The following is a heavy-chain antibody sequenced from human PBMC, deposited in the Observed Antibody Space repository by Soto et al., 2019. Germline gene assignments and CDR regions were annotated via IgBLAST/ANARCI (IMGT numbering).Heavy chain of an antibody. D-gene: IGHD1-26*01. CDR3: ARRGSGSYYDY. V-gene: IGHV3-23*01. J-gene: IGHJ4*02. CDR2: ISGSGGST. CDR1: GFTFSSYA. Sequence: EVQLLESGGGLVQPGGSLRLSCAASGFTFSSYAMRWVRQAPGKGLEWVSAISGSGGSTYYADSVKGRFTISRDNSKNTVYLQMDSLSGEDTAVYDCARRGSGSYYDYWGQGTLVTVSS.